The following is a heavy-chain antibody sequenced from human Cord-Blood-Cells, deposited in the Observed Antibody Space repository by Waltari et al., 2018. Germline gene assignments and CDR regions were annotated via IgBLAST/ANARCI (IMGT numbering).Heavy chain of an antibody. V-gene: IGHV3-33*01. D-gene: IGHD6-13*01. CDR2: IWYDGSNK. Sequence: QVQLVESGGGVVQPGRSLRLSCAASGFTFSSYGMHWVRQAPGKGLGWVAVIWYDGSNKYYADSVKGRFTISRDNSKNTLYLQMNSLRAEDTAVYYCARDQSAAGNDAFDIWGQGTMVTVSS. J-gene: IGHJ3*02. CDR3: ARDQSAAGNDAFDI. CDR1: GFTFSSYG.